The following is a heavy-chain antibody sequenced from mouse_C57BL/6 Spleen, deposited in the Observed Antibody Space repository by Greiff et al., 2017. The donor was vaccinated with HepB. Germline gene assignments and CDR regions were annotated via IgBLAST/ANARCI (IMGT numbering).Heavy chain of an antibody. CDR2: ISSGSSTI. V-gene: IGHV5-17*01. J-gene: IGHJ3*01. Sequence: EVKLQESGGGLVKPGGSLKLSCAASGFTFSDYGMHWVRQAPEKGLEWVAYISSGSSTIYYADTVKGRFTISRDNAKNTLFLQMTSLRSEDTAMYYCARRDYGSSFAYWGQGTLVTVSA. D-gene: IGHD1-1*01. CDR3: ARRDYGSSFAY. CDR1: GFTFSDYG.